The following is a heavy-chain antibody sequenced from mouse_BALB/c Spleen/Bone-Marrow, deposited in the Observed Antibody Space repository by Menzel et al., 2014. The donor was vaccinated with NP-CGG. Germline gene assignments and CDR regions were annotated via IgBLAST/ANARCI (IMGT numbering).Heavy chain of an antibody. CDR2: INPESSTI. J-gene: IGHJ2*01. Sequence: EVMLVESGGGLVQPGGSLKLSCAASGFDFRRYWMSWVRQAPGKGLEWIGEINPESSTINYTPSLKDKFITSRDNAKNTLYLQMSKVRPEDTALYYCARLGYYGYFVDWGQGTTLTVSS. V-gene: IGHV4-1*02. CDR1: GFDFRRYW. D-gene: IGHD2-3*01. CDR3: ARLGYYGYFVD.